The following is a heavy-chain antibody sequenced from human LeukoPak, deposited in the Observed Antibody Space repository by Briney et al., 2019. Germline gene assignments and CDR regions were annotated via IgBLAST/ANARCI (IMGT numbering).Heavy chain of an antibody. CDR3: AKPKGGSYWGDAFDI. J-gene: IGHJ3*02. CDR1: GFTFSSYA. D-gene: IGHD1-26*01. V-gene: IGHV3-23*01. Sequence: GGSLRLPCAASGFTFSSYAMSWVRQAPGKGLEWVSAISGSGGSTYYADSVKGRFTISRDNSKNTLYLQMNSLRAEDTAVYYCAKPKGGSYWGDAFDIWGQGTMVTVSS. CDR2: ISGSGGST.